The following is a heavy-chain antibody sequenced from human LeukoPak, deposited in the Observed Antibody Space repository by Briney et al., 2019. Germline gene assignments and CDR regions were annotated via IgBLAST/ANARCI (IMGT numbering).Heavy chain of an antibody. Sequence: SETLSLTCTVSGDSISSYYWSWIRQHPGKRLEWIGYIYHSGSTNYNPSLKSRVTISADTSKYQFSLKLSSVTAADTAVYYCATGYSSTWYYFDYWGQGTLVTVSS. J-gene: IGHJ4*02. CDR3: ATGYSSTWYYFDY. D-gene: IGHD6-13*01. CDR1: GDSISSYY. V-gene: IGHV4-59*01. CDR2: IYHSGST.